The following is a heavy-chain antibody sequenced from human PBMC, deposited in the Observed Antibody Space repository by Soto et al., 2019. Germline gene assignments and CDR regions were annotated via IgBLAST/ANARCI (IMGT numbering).Heavy chain of an antibody. Sequence: ASVKVSCKVSGYTLTKLSMHWVRQAPGQGLEWMGGFDPEDDETIYAQNFQDRVTMTEDTSTDTAYMGLSSLRSEDTAVYYCATVRFLEWSPRGFYHYGMDVWGQGTTVTVS. CDR2: FDPEDDET. CDR3: ATVRFLEWSPRGFYHYGMDV. V-gene: IGHV1-24*01. D-gene: IGHD3-3*01. J-gene: IGHJ6*02. CDR1: GYTLTKLS.